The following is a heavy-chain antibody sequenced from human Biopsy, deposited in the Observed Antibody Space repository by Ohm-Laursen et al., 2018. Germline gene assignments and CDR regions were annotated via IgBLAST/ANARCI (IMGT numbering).Heavy chain of an antibody. CDR2: ISYDGSKT. V-gene: IGHV3-30*18. D-gene: IGHD2/OR15-2a*01. Sequence: SLRLSCTASGFDFSDYSMSWVRQAPGKGLEWVAAISYDGSKTDYGDSVKGRLNISRDNSKNTLDLQMSSLRVEDTAVYFCAKDKGTFNFYYYGMDVWGQGTTVTVSS. CDR1: GFDFSDYS. CDR3: AKDKGTFNFYYYGMDV. J-gene: IGHJ6*02.